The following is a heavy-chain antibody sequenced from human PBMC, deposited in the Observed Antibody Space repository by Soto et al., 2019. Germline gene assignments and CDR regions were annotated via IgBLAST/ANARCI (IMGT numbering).Heavy chain of an antibody. CDR1: GGSINYNSYY. Sequence: SETLSLTCSVSGGSINYNSYYWGWIRQPPGKGLEWVGGIFYTGTTCYSPSLKDRVTISVDTSKNSSSLNLTSVTAADTAVYFCARLVVVAPVANAWGQGTLVTVSS. CDR3: ARLVVVAPVANA. V-gene: IGHV4-39*02. J-gene: IGHJ5*02. D-gene: IGHD2-2*01. CDR2: IFYTGTT.